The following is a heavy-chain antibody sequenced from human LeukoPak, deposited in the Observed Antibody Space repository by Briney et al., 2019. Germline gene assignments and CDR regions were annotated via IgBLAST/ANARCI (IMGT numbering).Heavy chain of an antibody. V-gene: IGHV1-69*13. Sequence: SVKVSCKASGGTFSSYAISWVRQAPGQGLEWVGGILPIVGATKNGQKLQGRVTFTADESTSTVYMELSSLRSEDTAIYYCARAHFSAYTGSEWGQGTLVTVSS. CDR3: ARAHFSAYTGSE. J-gene: IGHJ4*02. D-gene: IGHD3-16*01. CDR2: ILPIVGAT. CDR1: GGTFSSYA.